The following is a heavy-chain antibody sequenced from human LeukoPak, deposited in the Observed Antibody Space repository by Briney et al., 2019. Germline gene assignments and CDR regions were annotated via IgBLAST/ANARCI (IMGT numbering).Heavy chain of an antibody. V-gene: IGHV3-11*01. CDR1: GFTFSDYY. J-gene: IGHJ6*02. D-gene: IGHD5-18*01. CDR2: ISSSGSTI. CDR3: ARSYSCALGGDYYYGTDV. Sequence: PGGSLRLSCAASGFTFSDYYMSWIRQAPGKGLEWVSYISSSGSTIYYADSVKGRFTISRDNAKNSLYLQMNSLRAEDTAVYYCARSYSCALGGDYYYGTDVWGQGTTVTVSS.